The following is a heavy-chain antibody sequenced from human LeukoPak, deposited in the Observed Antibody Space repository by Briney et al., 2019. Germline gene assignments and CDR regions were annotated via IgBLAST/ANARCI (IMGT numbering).Heavy chain of an antibody. Sequence: GGSLRLSCAASGFTFSSYEMNWVRQAPGKGLEWVSYISSSGSTIYYADSVKGRFTISRDNAKNSLYLQMNSLRAEDTAVYYCALLPEGAPLLGHMDVWGKGTTVTISS. CDR3: ALLPEGAPLLGHMDV. CDR2: ISSSGSTI. D-gene: IGHD1-26*01. V-gene: IGHV3-48*03. J-gene: IGHJ6*03. CDR1: GFTFSSYE.